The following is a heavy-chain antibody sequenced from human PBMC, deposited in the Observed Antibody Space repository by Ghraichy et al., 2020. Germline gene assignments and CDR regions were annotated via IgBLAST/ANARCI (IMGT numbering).Heavy chain of an antibody. CDR1: GFTFSSNG. Sequence: GGSLRLSCGAAGFTFSSNGMSWVRQAPGKGLEWVSAISGSGDSTYYADSVKGRFTISRDNSKNTLYLQMNSLRADDTAVFYCAKARGGTYSLTLPYYMDVWGKGTTVTVSS. CDR3: AKARGGTYSLTLPYYMDV. CDR2: ISGSGDST. J-gene: IGHJ6*03. D-gene: IGHD1-26*01. V-gene: IGHV3-23*01.